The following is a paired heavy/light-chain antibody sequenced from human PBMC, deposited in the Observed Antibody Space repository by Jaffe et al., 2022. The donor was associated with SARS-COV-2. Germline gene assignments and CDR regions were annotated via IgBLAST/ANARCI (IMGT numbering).Heavy chain of an antibody. Sequence: EVPLVQSGGGLVQPGGSLRLSCAASGFTFNNRPMSWVRQAPGKGLEWVSSLGLNDGDTYYADSVKGRFTVSRDTSKNTLYLQMDSLRAEDTALYYCVWWYGSGSYYDCWGQGTPVTVSS. CDR3: VWWYGSGSYYDC. V-gene: IGHV3-23*04. CDR2: LGLNDGDT. D-gene: IGHD3-10*01. J-gene: IGHJ4*02. CDR1: GFTFNNRP.
Light chain of an antibody. J-gene: IGKJ2*01. CDR1: QSLVHTDGHTY. V-gene: IGKV2-24*01. CDR3: MQATLFPHT. Sequence: DIVMTQTPLSSPVTLGQPASISCTSSQSLVHTDGHTYLSWLQQRPGQPPRLLIYEISNRFSGVPDRFSGSGAGTDFTLRISRVEPEDVGVYYCMQATLFPHTFGQGTKLEIK. CDR2: EIS.